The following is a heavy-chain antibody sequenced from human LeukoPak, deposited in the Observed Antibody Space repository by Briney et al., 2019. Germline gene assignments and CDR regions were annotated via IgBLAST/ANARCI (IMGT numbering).Heavy chain of an antibody. V-gene: IGHV4-31*03. CDR1: GGSISSGGYY. D-gene: IGHD3-22*01. Sequence: SQTLSLTCTVSGGSISSGGYYWSWIRQHPGKGLEWIGYIYYSRSTYYNPPLKSRVTISVDTSKNPSSLQLSSVTAADTAVYYCARDPYDTPYWYFDLWGRGPLVTVSS. J-gene: IGHJ2*01. CDR3: ARDPYDTPYWYFDL. CDR2: IYYSRST.